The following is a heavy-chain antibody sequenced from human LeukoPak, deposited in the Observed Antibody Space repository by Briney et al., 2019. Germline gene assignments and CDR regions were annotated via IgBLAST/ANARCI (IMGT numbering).Heavy chain of an antibody. CDR2: IHYSDST. J-gene: IGHJ4*02. V-gene: IGHV4-30-4*07. CDR1: GGSISSGDYS. CDR3: ARERDYGDKFFDY. D-gene: IGHD4-17*01. Sequence: SETLSLTCAVSGGSISSGDYSWSWIRRPPGKGLEWIGRIHYSDSTYYNPSLKSRVTISLDTSKNQFSLNLSSLTAADTAVYYCARERDYGDKFFDYWGQGTLVTVSS.